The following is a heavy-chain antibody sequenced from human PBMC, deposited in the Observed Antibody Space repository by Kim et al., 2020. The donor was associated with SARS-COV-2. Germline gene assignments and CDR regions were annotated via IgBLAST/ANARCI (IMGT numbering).Heavy chain of an antibody. Sequence: SETLSLTCTVSGGSISSYYWNWIRQPPGKGLEWIGFTYYSGSTNYNPSLKSRVSISVDTSKNQLSLKLTSVTAADTAVYYCARGWGFCDSWGQGTLVTVSS. CDR3: ARGWGFCDS. J-gene: IGHJ4*02. V-gene: IGHV4-59*13. CDR1: GGSISSYY. CDR2: TYYSGST. D-gene: IGHD3-3*01.